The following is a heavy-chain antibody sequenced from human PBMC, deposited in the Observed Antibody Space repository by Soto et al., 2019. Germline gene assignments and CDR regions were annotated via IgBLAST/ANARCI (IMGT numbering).Heavy chain of an antibody. Sequence: EVQLLESGGGLVQPGGSLRLSCAASGFTFNNYAMTWVRQAPGKGLEWVSAISGGGDTTSYADSVKGRFTVSRDGSKNTLYRQRSSLRAEDTALYYCAKGRGGSGSLTPRVDFWGREPWSPSPQ. V-gene: IGHV3-23*01. J-gene: IGHJ4*02. CDR1: GFTFNNYA. CDR2: ISGGGDTT. CDR3: AKGRGGSGSLTPRVDF. D-gene: IGHD3-10*01.